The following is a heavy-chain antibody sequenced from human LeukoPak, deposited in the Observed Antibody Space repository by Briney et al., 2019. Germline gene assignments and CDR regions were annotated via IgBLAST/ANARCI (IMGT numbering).Heavy chain of an antibody. D-gene: IGHD6-13*01. CDR2: ISSSSSYT. CDR1: GFTFSDYY. J-gene: IGHJ4*02. V-gene: IGHV3-11*06. Sequence: PGGSLRLSCAASGFTFSDYYMSCIRQAPGKGLEWVSYISSSSSYTNYADSVKGRFTISRDNAKNSMYLQMNSLRAEDTAVYYCARDEVAAAGNDYWGQGTLVTVSS. CDR3: ARDEVAAAGNDY.